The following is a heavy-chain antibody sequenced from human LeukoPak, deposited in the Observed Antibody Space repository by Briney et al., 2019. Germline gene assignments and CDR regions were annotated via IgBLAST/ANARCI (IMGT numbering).Heavy chain of an antibody. CDR1: GYTFTGYY. Sequence: ASVKVSCKASGYTFTGYYMHWVRQAPGQGLEWMGRINPNSGGTNYAQKFQGRVTMARDTSISTAYMELSRLRSDDAAVDYCARGIAARVGIDYWGQGTLVTVSS. D-gene: IGHD6-6*01. J-gene: IGHJ4*02. CDR3: ARGIAARVGIDY. CDR2: INPNSGGT. V-gene: IGHV1-2*06.